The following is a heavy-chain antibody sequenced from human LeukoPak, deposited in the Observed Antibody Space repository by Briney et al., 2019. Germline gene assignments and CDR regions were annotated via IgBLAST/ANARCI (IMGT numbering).Heavy chain of an antibody. D-gene: IGHD3-3*01. Sequence: GGSLRPSCAPSRFSFSDYYMSWIRHAPGKGLEWVSYISSSSSYTNYADSVKGRFTISRDNAKNSLYLQMNSLRAEDTAVYYCAKEPDYDFWSGSYFHHWCQGTLVTVSS. CDR1: RFSFSDYY. CDR3: AKEPDYDFWSGSYFHH. V-gene: IGHV3-11*05. CDR2: ISSSSSYT. J-gene: IGHJ1*01.